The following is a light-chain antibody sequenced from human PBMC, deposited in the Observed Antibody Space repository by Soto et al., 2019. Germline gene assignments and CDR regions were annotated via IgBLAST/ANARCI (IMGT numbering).Light chain of an antibody. CDR1: QDIRNT. V-gene: IGKV1-6*01. Sequence: AIQMTQSPSSLSASVGDRVTISCRASQDIRNTLAWYQQKPGEAPKLLIFAASNLQSGVPSRFSGSWSVTDFTLAITGLQPEDFATYYCLQYYNFSWTFGQGTKVDIK. CDR2: AAS. J-gene: IGKJ1*01. CDR3: LQYYNFSWT.